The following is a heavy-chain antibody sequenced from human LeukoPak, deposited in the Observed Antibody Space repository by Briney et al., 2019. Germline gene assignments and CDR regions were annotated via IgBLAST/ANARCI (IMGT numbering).Heavy chain of an antibody. Sequence: GGSLRLSCAASGFTVSSNYMSWVRQAPGKGLEWVSVIYSGGSTYYADSVKGRFTISRDNSKNMLYLQMNSLRAEDTAVYYCARTLLYYYDSSGYLLDAFDIWGQGTMVTVSS. D-gene: IGHD3-22*01. J-gene: IGHJ3*02. CDR1: GFTVSSNY. V-gene: IGHV3-66*01. CDR3: ARTLLYYYDSSGYLLDAFDI. CDR2: IYSGGST.